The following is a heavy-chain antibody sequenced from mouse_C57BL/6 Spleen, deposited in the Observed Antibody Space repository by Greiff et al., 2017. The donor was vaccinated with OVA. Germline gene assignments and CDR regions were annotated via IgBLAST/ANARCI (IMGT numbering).Heavy chain of an antibody. J-gene: IGHJ1*03. D-gene: IGHD1-1*01. CDR3: ARDPAYGSSWYFDV. CDR2: ISDGGSYT. Sequence: EVKLVESGGGLVKPGGSLKLSCAASGFTFSSYAMSWVRQTPEKRLEWVATISDGGSYTYYPDNVKGRFTISRDNAKNNLYLQMSHLKSEDTAMYYCARDPAYGSSWYFDVWGTGTTVTVSS. V-gene: IGHV5-4*01. CDR1: GFTFSSYA.